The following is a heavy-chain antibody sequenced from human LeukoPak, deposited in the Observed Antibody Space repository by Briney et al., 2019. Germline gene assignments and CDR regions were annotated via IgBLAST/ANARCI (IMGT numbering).Heavy chain of an antibody. CDR2: INSDGSST. CDR1: GFTFSNFW. D-gene: IGHD3-22*01. V-gene: IGHV3-74*01. CDR3: ARGYFDSSGYPYLGY. Sequence: PGGSLRLSCAASGFTFSNFWMHWVRQAPGKGLVWVSRINSDGSSTTHADSVKGRCTISRDNAKDTLYLQMNSLRAEDTAVYYCARGYFDSSGYPYLGYWGQGTLVTVSS. J-gene: IGHJ4*02.